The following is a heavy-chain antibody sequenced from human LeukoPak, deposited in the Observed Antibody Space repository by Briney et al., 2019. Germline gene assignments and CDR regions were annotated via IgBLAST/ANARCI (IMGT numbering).Heavy chain of an antibody. Sequence: APVKVSCKASGYTFTSYDINWVRQATGQGLEWMGWMNPNSGNTGYAQKFQGRVTMTRNTSISTAYMELSSLRSEDTAVYYCARKGEWELQGAFDIWGQGTMVTVSS. V-gene: IGHV1-8*01. CDR3: ARKGEWELQGAFDI. D-gene: IGHD1-26*01. CDR2: MNPNSGNT. J-gene: IGHJ3*02. CDR1: GYTFTSYD.